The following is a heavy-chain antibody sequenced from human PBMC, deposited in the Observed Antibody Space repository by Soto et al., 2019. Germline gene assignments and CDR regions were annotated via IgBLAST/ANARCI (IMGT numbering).Heavy chain of an antibody. CDR2: INSDGSGT. D-gene: IGHD6-19*01. V-gene: IGHV3-74*01. CDR3: TRVNTLTSAWPFDY. Sequence: EVHLVESGGGLVQPGKSLRLSCEASGFTFSAFWMHWVRQAPGKGLEWVARINSDGSGTTYADSVQGRFTISRDNAKNTVFLQMTSLRADDTAVYFCTRVNTLTSAWPFDYWGQGALVTVSS. J-gene: IGHJ4*02. CDR1: GFTFSAFW.